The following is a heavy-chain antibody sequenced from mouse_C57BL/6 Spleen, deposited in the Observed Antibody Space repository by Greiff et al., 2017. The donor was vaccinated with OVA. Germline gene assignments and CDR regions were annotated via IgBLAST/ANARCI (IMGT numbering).Heavy chain of an antibody. J-gene: IGHJ4*01. CDR1: GYAFSSSW. Sequence: QVQLKQSGPELVKPGASVKISCKASGYAFSSSWMNWVKQRPGKGLEWIGRIYPGDGDTNYNGKFKGKATLTADKSSSTAYMQLSSLTSEDSAVYFCARWAGSYAMDYWGQGTSVTVSS. V-gene: IGHV1-82*01. CDR2: IYPGDGDT. CDR3: ARWAGSYAMDY. D-gene: IGHD3-3*01.